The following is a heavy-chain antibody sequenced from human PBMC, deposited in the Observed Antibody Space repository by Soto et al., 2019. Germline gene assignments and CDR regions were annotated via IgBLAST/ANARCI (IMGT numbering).Heavy chain of an antibody. J-gene: IGHJ4*02. CDR3: AKGEGDSSDFGY. V-gene: IGHV3-30*18. CDR2: ISYDGSNK. D-gene: IGHD3-22*01. Sequence: GSLKLSCAASRFSLNSSGVHWVRQAPGKGLEWVAVISYDGSNKYYADSVKGRFTISRDNSKNTLYLQMNSLRAEDTAVYYCAKGEGDSSDFGYWGQGTLVTVSS. CDR1: RFSLNSSG.